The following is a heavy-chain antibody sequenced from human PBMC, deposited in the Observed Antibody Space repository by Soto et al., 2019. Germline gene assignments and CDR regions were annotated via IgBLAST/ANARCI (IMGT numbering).Heavy chain of an antibody. D-gene: IGHD2-15*01. CDR1: GGSISSYY. CDR2: IYYSGST. J-gene: IGHJ3*02. CDR3: ARQAFGYCSGGSCDSDAFDI. V-gene: IGHV4-59*08. Sequence: SETLSLTCTVSGGSISSYYWSWIRQPPGKGLEWIGYIYYSGSTNYNPSLKSRVTISVDTSKNQFSLKLSSVTAADTAVYDCARQAFGYCSGGSCDSDAFDIWGQGTMVTVSS.